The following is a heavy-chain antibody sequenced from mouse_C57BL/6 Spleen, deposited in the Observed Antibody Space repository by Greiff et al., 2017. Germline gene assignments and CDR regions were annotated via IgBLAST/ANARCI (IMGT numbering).Heavy chain of an antibody. CDR2: ISYDGSN. CDR3: AGGKTVVATDYAMDY. J-gene: IGHJ4*01. V-gene: IGHV3-6*01. D-gene: IGHD1-1*01. CDR1: GYSITSGYY. Sequence: EVKLMESGPGLVKPSQSLSLTCSVTGYSITSGYYWNWIRQFPGNKLEWMGYISYDGSNNYNPSLKNRIAITRDTSQNQFYLKLNSVTTEDTATYYCAGGKTVVATDYAMDYWGQGTSVTVSS.